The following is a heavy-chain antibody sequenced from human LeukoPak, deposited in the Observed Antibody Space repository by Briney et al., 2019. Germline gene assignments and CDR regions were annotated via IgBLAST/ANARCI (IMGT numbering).Heavy chain of an antibody. V-gene: IGHV1-18*01. CDR3: ARELTYYYDSSGYYLPPGY. Sequence: ASVKVSCKASGGTFSSYAISWVRQAPGQGLEWMGWISAYNGNTNYAQKFQGRVTMTTNTSTSTAYMELRSLRSDDTAVYYCARELTYYYDSSGYYLPPGYWGQGTLVTVSS. CDR1: GGTFSSYA. J-gene: IGHJ4*02. D-gene: IGHD3-22*01. CDR2: ISAYNGNT.